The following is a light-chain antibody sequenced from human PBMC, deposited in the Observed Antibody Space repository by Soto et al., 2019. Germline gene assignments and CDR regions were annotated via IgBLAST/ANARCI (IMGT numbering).Light chain of an antibody. J-gene: IGKJ5*01. Sequence: DIQLTQSPSFLSASVGDRVTSTCGASQGISEYFAWYQQTLGKAPKLLIFAASTSESGVPLRFSGSGSGTEVTLTISSLQPEDCATYYCQQRNSSPITVGQGTGLE. CDR1: QGISEY. V-gene: IGKV1-9*01. CDR3: QQRNSSPIT. CDR2: AAS.